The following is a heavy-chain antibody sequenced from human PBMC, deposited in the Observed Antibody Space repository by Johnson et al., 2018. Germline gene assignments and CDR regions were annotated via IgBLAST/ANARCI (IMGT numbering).Heavy chain of an antibody. CDR2: IRAKSAGGAT. CDR3: TTDGGRVGGFFQH. CDR1: GFTFPNAW. V-gene: IGHV3-15*07. D-gene: IGHD3-10*01. J-gene: IGHJ1*01. Sequence: EVQLVESGGGLVEPGGSVRLSCAASGFTFPNAWMNWVRQAPGKGLEWVGRIRAKSAGGATDYPAPVKGRFTISRDDSKNTLYLQMNSLKTEDAAVYYCTTDGGRVGGFFQHWGQGTLVTVSS.